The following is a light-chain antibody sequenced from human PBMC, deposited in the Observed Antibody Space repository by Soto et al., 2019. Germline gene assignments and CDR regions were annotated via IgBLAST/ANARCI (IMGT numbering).Light chain of an antibody. V-gene: IGKV1-6*01. CDR2: DAS. CDR3: QQYRDYTFT. Sequence: IQLTQSPSSLSASVGDIVTITFRAIQRVGSDLDWYQKKEGKAPHLLIYDASTLHIGFPSRLSGSGYGTHLTITVSGMENEDFEAYYCQQYRDYTFTFGQGTRLEIK. J-gene: IGKJ5*01. CDR1: QRVGSD.